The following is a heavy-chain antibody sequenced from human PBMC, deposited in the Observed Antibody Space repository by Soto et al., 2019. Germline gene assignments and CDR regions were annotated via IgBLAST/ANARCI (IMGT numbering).Heavy chain of an antibody. CDR1: GLTFIKAG. D-gene: IGHD1-1*01. Sequence: PGEALRLSWTASGLTFIKAGMNWFRQAPGKGLEWVGRIKSKTDGGTTDYAAPVKGRFTISRDDSKNTLYLQMNSLKTEDTAVYYGTNDHDQPPYRAQRTLVPVSS. J-gene: IGHJ1*01. V-gene: IGHV3-15*07. CDR2: IKSKTDGGTT. CDR3: TNDHDQPPY.